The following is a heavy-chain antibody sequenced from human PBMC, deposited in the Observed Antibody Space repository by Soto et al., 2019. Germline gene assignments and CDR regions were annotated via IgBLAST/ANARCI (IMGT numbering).Heavy chain of an antibody. J-gene: IGHJ6*03. CDR3: ARRSIVATIDGDYYYYYMDV. V-gene: IGHV4-59*08. CDR1: GGSISSYY. Sequence: SETLSLTCTVSGGSISSYYWSWIRQPPGKGLEWIGYIYYSGSTNYNPSLKSRVTISVDTSKNQFSLKLSSVTAADTAVYYCARRSIVATIDGDYYYYYMDVWGKGTTVTVSS. CDR2: IYYSGST. D-gene: IGHD5-12*01.